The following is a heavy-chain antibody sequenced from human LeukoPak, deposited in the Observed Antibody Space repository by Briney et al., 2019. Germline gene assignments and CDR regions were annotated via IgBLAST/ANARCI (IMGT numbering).Heavy chain of an antibody. CDR1: GFTFSSYS. D-gene: IGHD7-27*01. V-gene: IGHV3-21*01. CDR2: ISSSSSYI. CDR3: ARDSDWGIDY. J-gene: IGHJ4*02. Sequence: GGSLRLSCAASGFTFSSYSMNWVRQAPGNGLEWVSSISSSSSYIYYADSVKGRFTISRDNAKNSLYLQMNSLRAEDTAVYYCARDSDWGIDYWGQGTLVTVSS.